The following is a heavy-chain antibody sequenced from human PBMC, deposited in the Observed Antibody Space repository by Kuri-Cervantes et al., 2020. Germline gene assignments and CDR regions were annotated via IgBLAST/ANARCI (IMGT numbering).Heavy chain of an antibody. CDR2: IIPIFGTA. D-gene: IGHD6-13*01. CDR1: GCTFSSYA. V-gene: IGHV1-69*13. Sequence: SVNVSCKASGCTFSSYAISWVRQAPGQGLEWMGGIIPIFGTANYAQKFQGRVTITADESTSTAYMELSSLRSEDTAVYYCATSPQFLVAAAGNGPLYYGMDVWGQGTTVTVSS. J-gene: IGHJ6*02. CDR3: ATSPQFLVAAAGNGPLYYGMDV.